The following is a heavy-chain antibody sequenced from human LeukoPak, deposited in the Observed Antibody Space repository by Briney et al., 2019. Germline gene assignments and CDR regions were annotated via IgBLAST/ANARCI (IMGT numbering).Heavy chain of an antibody. CDR1: AFTFSSYG. CDR3: AKDGWSNGIGCYYYYMEV. Sequence: GGTLRLSCAASAFTFSSYGMLWLRQAPGKGLEWVAYIQYDRTNKQYTHSVKGRFRISRDNTNNILYLQMNSLRTEDTAVYYCAKDGWSNGIGCYYYYMEVWGKGTTVTISS. V-gene: IGHV3-30*02. CDR2: IQYDRTNK. J-gene: IGHJ6*03. D-gene: IGHD2-8*01.